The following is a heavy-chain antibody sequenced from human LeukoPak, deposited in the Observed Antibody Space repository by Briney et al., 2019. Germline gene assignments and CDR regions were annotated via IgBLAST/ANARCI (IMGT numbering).Heavy chain of an antibody. V-gene: IGHV4-39*01. CDR2: IYYSGST. Sequence: PSETLSLTCTLSGGSISSSSYYWGWIRQPPGKGLEWIGSIYYSGSTYYNPSLKSRVTISVDTSKNQFSLKLSSVTAADTAVYYCARPYCSSTSCYIGYDAFDLWGQGTMVTVSS. D-gene: IGHD2-2*02. CDR1: GGSISSSSYY. J-gene: IGHJ3*01. CDR3: ARPYCSSTSCYIGYDAFDL.